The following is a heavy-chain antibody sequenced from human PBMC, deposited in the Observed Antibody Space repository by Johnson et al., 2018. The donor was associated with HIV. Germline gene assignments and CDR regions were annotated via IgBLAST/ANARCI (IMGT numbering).Heavy chain of an antibody. CDR3: ARDQFLSGGYCSGGSCYSQPSGI. J-gene: IGHJ3*02. D-gene: IGHD2-15*01. CDR1: GFTVSSNY. V-gene: IGHV3-66*02. CDR2: IYSGGST. Sequence: VQLVESGGGVVQPGRSLRLSCAASGFTVSSNYMSWVRQAPGKGLEWVSVIYSGGSTYYADPVKGRFTISRDNSKHTLYLQMNSLRAEDTAVYYCARDQFLSGGYCSGGSCYSQPSGIWGQGTMVTVSS.